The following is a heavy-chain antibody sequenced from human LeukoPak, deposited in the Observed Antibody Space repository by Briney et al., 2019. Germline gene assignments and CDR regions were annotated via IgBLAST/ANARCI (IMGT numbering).Heavy chain of an antibody. D-gene: IGHD3-10*01. V-gene: IGHV4-39*07. CDR2: IYYSGNT. Sequence: SETLSLTCILSGGSISSSTYYWGWIRQPLGKGLEWIGTIYYSGNTYYNPSLKSRVTISVDASKNQFSLKLSSVTAADTAVYYCARDCYGSGSYFYYYYYYMDVWGKGTTVTISS. CDR1: GGSISSSTYY. J-gene: IGHJ6*03. CDR3: ARDCYGSGSYFYYYYYYMDV.